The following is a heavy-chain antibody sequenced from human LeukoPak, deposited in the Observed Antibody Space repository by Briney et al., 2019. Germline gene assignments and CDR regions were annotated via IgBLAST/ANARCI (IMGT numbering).Heavy chain of an antibody. CDR1: GRSISGHY. D-gene: IGHD3-22*01. J-gene: IGHJ3*02. Sequence: SETLSLTCTVSGRSISGHYWSWIRQPPGKGLEWIGYVYYSGKTYYSSSLRSRVTISVDTSKNHFSLKLTSVTAADTALYYCARLLDNDSSGDPDTFDMWGQGTMVTVSS. CDR2: VYYSGKT. CDR3: ARLLDNDSSGDPDTFDM. V-gene: IGHV4-59*11.